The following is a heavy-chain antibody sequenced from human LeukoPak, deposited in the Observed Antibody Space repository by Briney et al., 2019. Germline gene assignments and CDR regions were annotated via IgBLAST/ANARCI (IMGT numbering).Heavy chain of an antibody. D-gene: IGHD1-7*01. J-gene: IGHJ6*03. Sequence: GRTLRLSCAASGFTFSSYAMHWVRQAPGKGLEWVALIPYDGSNKYYADSVKGRFTVSRDNSKNTLYLQMNSLRAEDTAVYYCARERELRYYMDVWGKGTTVTISS. CDR2: IPYDGSNK. CDR3: ARERELRYYMDV. CDR1: GFTFSSYA. V-gene: IGHV3-30*04.